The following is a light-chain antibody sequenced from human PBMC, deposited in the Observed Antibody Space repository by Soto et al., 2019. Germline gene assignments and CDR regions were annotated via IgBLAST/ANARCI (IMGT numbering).Light chain of an antibody. Sequence: ELTQPPSVSVAPGKTARITCGGNNIGSKSVHWYQQKPGQAPVLVIYYDSDRPSGIPERFSGSNSGNTATLTISRVEAGDEADYYCQVWDSSSDHGVFGGGTKLTVL. CDR1: NIGSKS. V-gene: IGLV3-21*04. CDR3: QVWDSSSDHGV. J-gene: IGLJ2*01. CDR2: YDS.